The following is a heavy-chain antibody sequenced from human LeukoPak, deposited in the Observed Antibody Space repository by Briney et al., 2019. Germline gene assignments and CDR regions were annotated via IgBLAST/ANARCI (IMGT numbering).Heavy chain of an antibody. CDR3: ARALNRHIGAFEY. Sequence: GGSLRLSCAASGFTFSSYWMSWVRQAPGKGLEWVANIKQDGSEKYYVDSVKGRFTISRDNSKNTLYLHMNSLRVEDTATYFCARALNRHIGAFEYWGQGALVTVSS. D-gene: IGHD4/OR15-4a*01. V-gene: IGHV3-7*03. J-gene: IGHJ4*02. CDR2: IKQDGSEK. CDR1: GFTFSSYW.